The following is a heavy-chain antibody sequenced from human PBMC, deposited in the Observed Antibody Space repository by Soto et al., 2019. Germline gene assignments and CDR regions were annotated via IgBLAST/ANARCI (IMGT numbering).Heavy chain of an antibody. CDR3: ARAHYGDYGYGMDV. CDR1: GGSISSGGYS. CDR2: IYHSGTT. J-gene: IGHJ6*02. Sequence: LSLTCAVSGGSISSGGYSWSCLRQPPGKGLEWIGYIYHSGTTYYNPSLKSRVTISVDRSKNQFSLKLSSVTDADTAVYYCARAHYGDYGYGMDVWGQGTTVTVSS. D-gene: IGHD4-17*01. V-gene: IGHV4-30-2*01.